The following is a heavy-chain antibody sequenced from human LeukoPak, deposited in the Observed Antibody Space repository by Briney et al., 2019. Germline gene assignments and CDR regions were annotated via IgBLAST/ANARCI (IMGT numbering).Heavy chain of an antibody. CDR1: GFTFGNYA. V-gene: IGHV3-23*01. CDR2: ISGSGGST. Sequence: PGGSLRLSCAASGFTFGNYAMNWVRQAPGKGLEWVSAISGSGGSTYYADSVKGRFTISRDNSKNTLYLQMNSLRAEDTAVYYCAKDRAPRYYDFWSGPPLMDVWGKGTTVTDSS. D-gene: IGHD3-3*01. CDR3: AKDRAPRYYDFWSGPPLMDV. J-gene: IGHJ6*03.